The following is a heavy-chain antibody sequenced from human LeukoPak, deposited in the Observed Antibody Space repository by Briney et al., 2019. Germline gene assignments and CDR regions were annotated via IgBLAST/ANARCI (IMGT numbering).Heavy chain of an antibody. V-gene: IGHV3-23*01. Sequence: GGSLRLSCSASGLTVTTSAMTWVRQGPDKGLQWVASISGATNNTYYADSVKGRFTISRDNSKNTLYLKMNRLRVDDTALYFCAKRYYEGGFDPWGQGTLVIVSS. CDR2: ISGATNNT. CDR1: GLTVTTSA. D-gene: IGHD3-16*01. J-gene: IGHJ5*02. CDR3: AKRYYEGGFDP.